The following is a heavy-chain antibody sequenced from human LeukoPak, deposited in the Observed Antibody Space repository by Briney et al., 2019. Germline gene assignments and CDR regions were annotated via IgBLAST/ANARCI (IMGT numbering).Heavy chain of an antibody. CDR2: IYTSGST. J-gene: IGHJ5*02. V-gene: IGHV4-4*07. D-gene: IGHD6-19*01. CDR3: ARDGYSSGWYVAWFDP. Sequence: SETLSLTCTVSGGSISSYYWSWIRQPAGKGLEWIGRIYTSGSTNYNPSLKSRVTMSVDTSKNQFSLKPSSVTAADTAVYYCARDGYSSGWYVAWFDPWGQGTLVTVSS. CDR1: GGSISSYY.